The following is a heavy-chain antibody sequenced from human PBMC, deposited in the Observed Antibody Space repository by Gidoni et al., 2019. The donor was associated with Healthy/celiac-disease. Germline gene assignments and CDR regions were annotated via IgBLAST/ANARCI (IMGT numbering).Heavy chain of an antibody. CDR2: ISAYNGNT. J-gene: IGHJ6*03. Sequence: QVQLVQSGAEVKKPGASVKVSCKASGYTFTSYGISWVRQAPGQGLEWMGWISAYNGNTNDAQKLQGRVTMTADTSTSTAYMELRSLRSDDTAVYYCAREVGAEARGPYCSSTSCYYMDVWGKGTTVTVSS. D-gene: IGHD2-2*01. V-gene: IGHV1-18*01. CDR1: GYTFTSYG. CDR3: AREVGAEARGPYCSSTSCYYMDV.